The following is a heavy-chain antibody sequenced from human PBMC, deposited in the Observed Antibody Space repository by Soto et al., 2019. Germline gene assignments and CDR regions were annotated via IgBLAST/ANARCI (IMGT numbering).Heavy chain of an antibody. D-gene: IGHD6-19*01. V-gene: IGHV4-59*08. CDR1: GGSISSYY. CDR2: IYYSGST. J-gene: IGHJ5*02. CDR3: ASTAKIAVASINWFDP. Sequence: QVQLQESGPGLVKPSETLSLTCTVSGGSISSYYWSWIRQPPGKGLEWIGYIYYSGSTNYNPSLKSRVTISVDTSKNRFSLKLSSVTAADTAVYYCASTAKIAVASINWFDPWCQGTLVTVSS.